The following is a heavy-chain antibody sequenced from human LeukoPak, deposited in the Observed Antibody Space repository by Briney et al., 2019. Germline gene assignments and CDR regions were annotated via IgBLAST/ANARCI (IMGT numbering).Heavy chain of an antibody. J-gene: IGHJ5*02. V-gene: IGHV4-39*07. D-gene: IGHD3-3*01. CDR2: IYYSGST. CDR3: ARERFLEWLLSDFDP. Sequence: SETLSLTCAASGGSISSSSYYWDWIRQPPEKGLEWIGSIYYSGSTYYNPSLKSRVTISVDMSKNHFSLKLSSVTAADTAVYYCARERFLEWLLSDFDPWGQGTLVTVSS. CDR1: GGSISSSSYY.